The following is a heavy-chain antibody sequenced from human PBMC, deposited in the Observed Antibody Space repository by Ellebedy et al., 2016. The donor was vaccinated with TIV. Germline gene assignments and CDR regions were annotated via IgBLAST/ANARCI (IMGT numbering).Heavy chain of an antibody. CDR2: ISYDGSNK. D-gene: IGHD3-10*01. CDR3: ARDGSGTDY. V-gene: IGHV3-30-3*01. J-gene: IGHJ4*02. CDR1: GFTFSSYA. Sequence: GGSLRLXXAASGFTFSSYAMHWVRQAPGKGLEWVAVISYDGSNKYYADSVKGRFTISRDNSKNTLYLQMNSLRAEDTAVYYCARDGSGTDYWGQGTLVTVSS.